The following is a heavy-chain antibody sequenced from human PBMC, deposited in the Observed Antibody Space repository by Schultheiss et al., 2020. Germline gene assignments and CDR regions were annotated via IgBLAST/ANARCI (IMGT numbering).Heavy chain of an antibody. CDR3: ATSTRGYIYGPDY. D-gene: IGHD5-18*01. J-gene: IGHJ4*02. Sequence: GGSLRLSCAASGFTFSSYAMSWVRQAPGKGLECVSYISSSTSYTNYADSVKGRFTISRDNAKNSLYLQMNSLRAEDTAVYYCATSTRGYIYGPDYWGQGTLVTVSS. V-gene: IGHV3-21*05. CDR1: GFTFSSYA. CDR2: ISSSTSYT.